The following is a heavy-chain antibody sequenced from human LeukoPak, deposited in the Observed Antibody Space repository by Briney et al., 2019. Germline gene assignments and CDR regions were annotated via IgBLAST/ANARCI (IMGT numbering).Heavy chain of an antibody. V-gene: IGHV1-69*05. CDR2: IIPIFGTA. CDR3: GLYGSAASREEFDY. J-gene: IGHJ4*02. Sequence: ASVKVSCKASGGTFSSYAISWVRQAPGPGLEWMGGIIPIFGTANYAQKFQGRVTITTDESTSTAYMELSSLRSEDTAVYYCGLYGSAASREEFDYWGQGTLVTVSS. CDR1: GGTFSSYA. D-gene: IGHD3-10*01.